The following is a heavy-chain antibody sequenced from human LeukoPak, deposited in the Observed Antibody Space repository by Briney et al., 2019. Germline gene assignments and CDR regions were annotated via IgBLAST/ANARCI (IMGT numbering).Heavy chain of an antibody. CDR2: IYYSGST. CDR1: GGSISSSSYY. CDR3: ARRLTMENWFVP. D-gene: IGHD3-3*01. J-gene: IGHJ5*02. V-gene: IGHV4-39*01. Sequence: SETLSLTYTVSGGSISSSSYYWGWIRQPPGKGLEWIGSIYYSGSTYYNPSLKSRVTISVDTSKNQFSLKLSSVTAADTAVYYCARRLTMENWFVPWGQGTLVTVSS.